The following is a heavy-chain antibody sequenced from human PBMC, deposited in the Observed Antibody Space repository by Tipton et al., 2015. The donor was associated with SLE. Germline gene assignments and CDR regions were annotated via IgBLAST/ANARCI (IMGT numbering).Heavy chain of an antibody. J-gene: IGHJ4*02. CDR1: GGSIRSYY. CDR3: ASELLRDYFSAWGPDY. CDR2: IYHSGIT. D-gene: IGHD6-19*01. V-gene: IGHV4-59*01. Sequence: TLSLTCTVSGGSIRSYYWIWIRQPPGKRLEWIAYIYHSGITNYNPSLQSRVTISVDRSKNQFSLKLTSVTAADTAVYYCASELLRDYFSAWGPDYWGQGTLVTVSA.